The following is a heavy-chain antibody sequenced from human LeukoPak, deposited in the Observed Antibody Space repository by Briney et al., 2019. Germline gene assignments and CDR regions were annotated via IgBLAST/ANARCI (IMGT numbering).Heavy chain of an antibody. D-gene: IGHD1-26*01. CDR2: INHSGST. Sequence: PSETLSLTCAVYGGSFSGYYWSWIRQPPGKGLEWIGEINHSGSTNYNPSLKSRVTISVDTSKNQFSLKLSSVTAADTAVYYCAREGSRKWGLGGCFDYWGQGTLVTVSS. CDR1: GGSFSGYY. V-gene: IGHV4-34*01. CDR3: AREGSRKWGLGGCFDY. J-gene: IGHJ4*02.